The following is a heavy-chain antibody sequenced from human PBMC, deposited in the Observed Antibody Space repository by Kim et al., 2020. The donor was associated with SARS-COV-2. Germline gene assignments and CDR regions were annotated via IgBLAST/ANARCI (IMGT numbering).Heavy chain of an antibody. CDR1: GFTFSNYG. V-gene: IGHV3-30*18. CDR2: ISYDGSDK. CDR3: AKEDAVRVAGDFDL. J-gene: IGHJ4*02. D-gene: IGHD6-19*01. Sequence: GGSLRLSCVASGFTFSNYGMHWVRQAPGEGLEWVAVISYDGSDKKEADSGKGRFIVSRDNSKNTVFLQMDSLRLDDTGVYYCAKEDAVRVAGDFDLWGQGTLVTVSS.